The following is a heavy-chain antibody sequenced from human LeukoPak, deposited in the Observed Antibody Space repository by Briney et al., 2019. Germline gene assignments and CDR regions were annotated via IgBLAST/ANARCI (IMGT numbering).Heavy chain of an antibody. J-gene: IGHJ5*02. Sequence: SETLSLTCTVSGGSISSYYWSWIRQPPGKGLEWIGYIYYSGSTNYNPSLKSRVTISVDTSKNQFSLKPSSVTAADTAVYYCARFMITFGGAWNWFDPWGQGTLVTVSS. CDR3: ARFMITFGGAWNWFDP. D-gene: IGHD3-16*01. V-gene: IGHV4-59*01. CDR2: IYYSGST. CDR1: GGSISSYY.